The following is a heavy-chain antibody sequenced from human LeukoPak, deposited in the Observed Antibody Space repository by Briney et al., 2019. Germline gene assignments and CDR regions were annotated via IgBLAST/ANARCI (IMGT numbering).Heavy chain of an antibody. CDR1: GFTFSSYA. CDR2: ISYDGSNK. CDR3: ARDSTPGSYSDY. V-gene: IGHV3-30*04. Sequence: PGGSLRLSCAASGFTFSSYAMHWVRQAPGKGLEWVAVISYDGSNKYYADSVKGRFTISRDNSKNTLYLQMNSLRAEDTAVYYCARDSTPGSYSDYWGQGTLVTVSS. D-gene: IGHD1-26*01. J-gene: IGHJ4*02.